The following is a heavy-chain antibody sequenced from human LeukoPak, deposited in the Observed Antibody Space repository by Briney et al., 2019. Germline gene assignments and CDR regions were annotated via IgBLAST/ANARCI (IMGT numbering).Heavy chain of an antibody. CDR1: GFTFSSYW. CDR3: ARDQTFVGGIDC. J-gene: IGHJ4*02. D-gene: IGHD2-21*01. V-gene: IGHV3-74*01. Sequence: SGGSLRLSCSASGFTFSSYWMHWVRQVPGKGLVWVSRVNRDGSRTSQADSVKGRFTISRDNAKNTLYLQMNSLRAEDTAVYYCARDQTFVGGIDCWGQGTLVTVSS. CDR2: VNRDGSRT.